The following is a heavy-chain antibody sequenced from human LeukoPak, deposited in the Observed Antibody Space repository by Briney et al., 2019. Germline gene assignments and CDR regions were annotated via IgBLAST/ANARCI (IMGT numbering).Heavy chain of an antibody. CDR3: AKGSYYYYGMDV. V-gene: IGHV3-23*01. CDR1: GFTFSSYA. Sequence: GGSLRLSCAASGFTFSSYAMSWVSQAPGKGLEWVSAISGSGGSTYYADSVKGRFTISRDNSKKTLYLQMNSLRAEDTAVYYCAKGSYYYYGMDVWGQGTTVTVSS. J-gene: IGHJ6*02. CDR2: ISGSGGST.